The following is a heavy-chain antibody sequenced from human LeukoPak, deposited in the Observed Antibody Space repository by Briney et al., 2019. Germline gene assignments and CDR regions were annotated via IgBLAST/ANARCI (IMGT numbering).Heavy chain of an antibody. CDR1: GGTFSSYA. Sequence: SVKVSCKASGGTFSSYAISWVRQAPGQGLEWMGGIIPIFGTANYAQKFQGRVTITADESTSTAYMELSSLRSEDTAVYYCASAYCSGGSCPTIDYWGQGTLVTVSS. CDR3: ASAYCSGGSCPTIDY. J-gene: IGHJ4*02. CDR2: IIPIFGTA. D-gene: IGHD2-15*01. V-gene: IGHV1-69*13.